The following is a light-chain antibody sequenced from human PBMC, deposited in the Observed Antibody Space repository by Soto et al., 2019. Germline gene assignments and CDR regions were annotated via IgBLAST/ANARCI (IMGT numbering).Light chain of an antibody. CDR1: QSVSSN. J-gene: IGKJ1*01. CDR3: QQYNNWPRT. CDR2: VAS. Sequence: EIVMTQSPATLSVSPGERATLSCRASQSVSSNLAWYQQKPGQAPRLLIYVASTRATGIPARFSGSGSGTECTLTISSLQSEDFAVYYCQQYNNWPRTFGQGTKVEIK. V-gene: IGKV3-15*01.